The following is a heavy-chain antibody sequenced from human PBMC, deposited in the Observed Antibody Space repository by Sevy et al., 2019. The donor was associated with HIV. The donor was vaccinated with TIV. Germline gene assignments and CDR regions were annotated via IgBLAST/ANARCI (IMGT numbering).Heavy chain of an antibody. CDR1: GFTFGDYC. J-gene: IGHJ4*02. V-gene: IGHV3-49*04. D-gene: IGHD1-1*01. Sequence: GGSLRLSCTASGFTFGDYCMSWVRQAPGKGLEWVAFLKSDVYGGTVDHAASVRGRFVISRDDSKTIAYLQMNDLKTGDTGGYYCTRWKTAQSIFDYWGQGALVTVSS. CDR3: TRWKTAQSIFDY. CDR2: LKSDVYGGTV.